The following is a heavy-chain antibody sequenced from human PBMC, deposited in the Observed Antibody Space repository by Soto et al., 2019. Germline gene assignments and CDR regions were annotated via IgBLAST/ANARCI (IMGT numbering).Heavy chain of an antibody. Sequence: SVKVSCKASGGTFSSYAISWVRQAPGQGLEWMGGIIPIFGTANYAQKFQGRVTITADKSTSTAYMELSSLRSEDTAVYYCASEAYCGGDCYSAPFDYWGQGTLVTVSS. CDR2: IIPIFGTA. CDR3: ASEAYCGGDCYSAPFDY. CDR1: GGTFSSYA. J-gene: IGHJ4*02. D-gene: IGHD2-21*02. V-gene: IGHV1-69*06.